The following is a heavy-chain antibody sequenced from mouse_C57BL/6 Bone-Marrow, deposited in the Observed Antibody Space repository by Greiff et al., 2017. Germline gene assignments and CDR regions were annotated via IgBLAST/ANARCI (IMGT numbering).Heavy chain of an antibody. CDR2: IHPNSGST. CDR3: ARRGIITTVVATFRYWYFDV. V-gene: IGHV1-64*01. D-gene: IGHD1-1*01. Sequence: QVQLQQPGAELVKPGASVKLSCKASGYTFTSYWMHWVKQRPGQGLEWIGMIHPNSGSTNYNEKFKSKATLTVDKSSSTAYMQLSSLTAEDSAVYYCARRGIITTVVATFRYWYFDVWGTGTTVTVSS. CDR1: GYTFTSYW. J-gene: IGHJ1*03.